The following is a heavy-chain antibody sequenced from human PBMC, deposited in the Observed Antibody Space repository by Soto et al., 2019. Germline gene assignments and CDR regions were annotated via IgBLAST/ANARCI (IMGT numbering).Heavy chain of an antibody. CDR1: GGTFSSYA. CDR2: MNPNSGNT. CDR3: ARGTRSFDY. Sequence: ASVKVSCKASGGTFSSYAISWVRQAPGQGLEWMGGMNPNSGNTGYAQKFQGRVTMTRNTSISTAYMELSSLRSEDTAVYYCARGTRSFDYWGQGTLVTVSS. V-gene: IGHV1-8*02. J-gene: IGHJ4*02.